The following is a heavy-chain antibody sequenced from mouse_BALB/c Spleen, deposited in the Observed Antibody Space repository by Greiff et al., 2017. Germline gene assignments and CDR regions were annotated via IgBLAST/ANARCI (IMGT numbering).Heavy chain of an antibody. Sequence: EVKVEESGGGLVQPGGSLKLSCAASGFTFSSYGMSWVRQTPDKRLELVATINSNGGSTYYPDSVKGRFTISRDNAKNTLYLQMSSLKSEDTAMYYCATNYYGRFDYWGQGTTLTVSS. D-gene: IGHD1-1*01. CDR1: GFTFSSYG. V-gene: IGHV5-6-3*01. CDR3: ATNYYGRFDY. J-gene: IGHJ2*01. CDR2: INSNGGST.